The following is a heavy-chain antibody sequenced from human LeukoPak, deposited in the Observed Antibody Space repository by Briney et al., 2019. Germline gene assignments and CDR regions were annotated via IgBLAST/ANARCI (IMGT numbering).Heavy chain of an antibody. V-gene: IGHV4-4*09. CDR3: ARQGVRGYYYMDV. D-gene: IGHD3-16*01. Sequence: SETLSLTCTVSGGSISSYYWSWIRQPPGKGLEWIGYIYTSGSTNYNPSLKSRVTISVDTSKNQFSLKLSSVTAADTAVYYCARQGVRGYYYMDVWGKGTTVTVSS. CDR1: GGSISSYY. CDR2: IYTSGST. J-gene: IGHJ6*03.